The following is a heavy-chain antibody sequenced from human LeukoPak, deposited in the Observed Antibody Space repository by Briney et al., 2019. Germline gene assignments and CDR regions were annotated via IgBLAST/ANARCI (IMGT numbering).Heavy chain of an antibody. J-gene: IGHJ4*02. CDR3: ARCVYDILSGRYPIDY. D-gene: IGHD3-9*01. V-gene: IGHV1-2*02. Sequence: ASVKVSCKASGYTFTGYYMHWVRQAPGQGLEWMGWINPNSGGTNYAQKFQGRVTMTRDTSISTAYMELSRLISDDTAVYYCARCVYDILSGRYPIDYWGQGTLVTVSS. CDR2: INPNSGGT. CDR1: GYTFTGYY.